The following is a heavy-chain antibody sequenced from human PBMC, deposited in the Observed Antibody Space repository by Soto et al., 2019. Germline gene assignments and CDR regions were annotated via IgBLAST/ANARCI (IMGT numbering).Heavy chain of an antibody. Sequence: QVQLQQSEPGLVKPSQTLSLTCAISGDSVSSSSVTWNWIRQSPSRGLEWLGRTYYRSKWYNDYPESVTXRXTXNXXTSKNQFSLHLNSVTPEDTAVYYCVRLIGNSWLDFWGQGTLVTVSS. CDR3: VRLIGNSWLDF. V-gene: IGHV6-1*01. D-gene: IGHD1-26*01. CDR1: GDSVSSSSVT. J-gene: IGHJ5*01. CDR2: TYYRSKWYN.